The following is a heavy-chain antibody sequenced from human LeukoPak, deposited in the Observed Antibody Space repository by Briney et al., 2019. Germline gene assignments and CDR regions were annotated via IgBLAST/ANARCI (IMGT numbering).Heavy chain of an antibody. Sequence: ASVKVSCKASGGTFSSYAISWVRQAPGQGLEWMGGIIPIFGTANYAQKFQGRVTITADESTSTAYMELSSQRSEDTAVYYCARDRRYYGSGSPPYGYYFDYWGQGTLVTVSS. CDR2: IIPIFGTA. J-gene: IGHJ4*02. D-gene: IGHD3-10*01. V-gene: IGHV1-69*01. CDR1: GGTFSSYA. CDR3: ARDRRYYGSGSPPYGYYFDY.